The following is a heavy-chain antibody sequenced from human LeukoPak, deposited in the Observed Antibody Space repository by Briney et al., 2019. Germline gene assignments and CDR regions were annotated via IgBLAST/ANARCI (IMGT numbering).Heavy chain of an antibody. Sequence: PSETLSLTCSVSGDSISRHYWSWLWQPPGKGLEWIGYISYSGSTRYNPSFQSRVTISMEMSKTHFSLKLTSVTAADTAVYYCTRLLNNDNAGDPDTFDIWGPGTMVTVSS. CDR2: ISYSGST. CDR3: TRLLNNDNAGDPDTFDI. D-gene: IGHD4-17*01. J-gene: IGHJ3*02. CDR1: GDSISRHY. V-gene: IGHV4-59*08.